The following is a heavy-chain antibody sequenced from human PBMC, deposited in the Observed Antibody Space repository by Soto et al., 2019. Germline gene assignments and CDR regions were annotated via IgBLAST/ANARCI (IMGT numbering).Heavy chain of an antibody. J-gene: IGHJ4*02. CDR1: GYTFTGYY. CDR2: INPNSGGT. CDR3: ARAGRIVYYDSSGYSSDY. V-gene: IGHV1-2*02. Sequence: QVQLVQSRAEVKKPGASVKVSCKASGYTFTGYYMHWVRQAPGQGLEWMGWINPNSGGTNYAQKFQGRVTMTRDTSISTAYMELSRLRSDDTAVYYCARAGRIVYYDSSGYSSDYWGQGTLVTVSS. D-gene: IGHD3-22*01.